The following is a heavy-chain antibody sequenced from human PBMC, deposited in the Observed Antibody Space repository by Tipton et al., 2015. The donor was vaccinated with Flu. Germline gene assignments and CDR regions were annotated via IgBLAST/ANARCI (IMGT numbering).Heavy chain of an antibody. CDR1: GFTFSSYP. D-gene: IGHD3-22*01. CDR2: ISSSGGTI. CDR3: ARVILLLFGMDV. J-gene: IGHJ6*02. V-gene: IGHV3-48*03. Sequence: SLRLSCATSGFTFSSYPMSWARQAPGKGLEWVSYISSSGGTIKYADSVKGRFTISRDDSKRSLYLQMNSLKAEDTAVYYCARVILLLFGMDVWGQGTTVTVS.